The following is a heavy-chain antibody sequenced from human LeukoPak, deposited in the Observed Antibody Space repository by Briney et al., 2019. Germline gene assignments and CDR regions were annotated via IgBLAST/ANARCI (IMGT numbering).Heavy chain of an antibody. V-gene: IGHV4-59*01. J-gene: IGHJ4*02. CDR1: GGSIRGYY. CDR2: IYSSGST. D-gene: IGHD2-15*01. Sequence: SETLSLTCNVSGGSIRGYYWSWIRQPPGKGLEWIGYIYSSGSTNYNPSLKSRVTMSVDTSKNQFSLKVSSVTAADTAVYYCARAGGYCGRISCPYYFDYWGQGSLVAVSS. CDR3: ARAGGYCGRISCPYYFDY.